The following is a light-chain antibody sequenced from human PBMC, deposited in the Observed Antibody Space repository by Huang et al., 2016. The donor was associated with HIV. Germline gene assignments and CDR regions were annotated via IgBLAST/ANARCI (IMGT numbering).Light chain of an antibody. Sequence: EIVLTQSPGTLSLSPGERTTLSCRASQSVNSGYLAWYQQKLGQAPRLLIYGASTRATGIPGRFSGSGSGTDVTLTISRLQPEDFAVYYCQQYGSSPATFGQGTKVEVK. CDR2: GAS. J-gene: IGKJ1*01. CDR1: QSVNSGY. CDR3: QQYGSSPAT. V-gene: IGKV3-20*01.